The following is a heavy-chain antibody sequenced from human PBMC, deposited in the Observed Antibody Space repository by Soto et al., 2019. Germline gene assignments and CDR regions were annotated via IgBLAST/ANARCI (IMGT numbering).Heavy chain of an antibody. J-gene: IGHJ6*02. V-gene: IGHV1-69*12. D-gene: IGHD6-6*01. CDR3: ARVVEDGLYRSSGMDV. Sequence: QVQLVQSGAEVKKPGSSVKVSCKASGGTFSSYAISWVRQAPGQGLEWMGGIIPIFGTANYAQKFQGRVTITADESTSTADMELSSLRSEDTAVYYCARVVEDGLYRSSGMDVWGQGTTVTVSS. CDR1: GGTFSSYA. CDR2: IIPIFGTA.